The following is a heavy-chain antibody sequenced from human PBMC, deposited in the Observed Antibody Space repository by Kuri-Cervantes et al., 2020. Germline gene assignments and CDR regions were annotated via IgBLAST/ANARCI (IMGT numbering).Heavy chain of an antibody. J-gene: IGHJ4*02. V-gene: IGHV3-7*01. CDR2: MKQDESEK. Sequence: LSLTCAASGFTFSTYSMTWVRQAPGKGLEWVASMKQDESEKYYVDSVKGRFTISGDNAKNSLYLQMNSLKDEDTAVYYCATATSSLGYWGQGTLVTVSS. CDR3: ATATSSLGY. CDR1: GFTFSTYS. D-gene: IGHD3-16*01.